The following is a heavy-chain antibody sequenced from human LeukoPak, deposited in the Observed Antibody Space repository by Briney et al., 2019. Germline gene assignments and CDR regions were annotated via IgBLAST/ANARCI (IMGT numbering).Heavy chain of an antibody. J-gene: IGHJ4*02. Sequence: SETLSLTCAVYGGSFSGYYWSWIRQPPGKGLEWIGEINHSGSTNYNPSLKSRVTISVDTSKNQFSLKLSSVTAADTAVYYCARPVSGSRGWYYNYWGQGTLVTVSS. CDR1: GGSFSGYY. CDR3: ARPVSGSRGWYYNY. V-gene: IGHV4-34*01. D-gene: IGHD6-19*01. CDR2: INHSGST.